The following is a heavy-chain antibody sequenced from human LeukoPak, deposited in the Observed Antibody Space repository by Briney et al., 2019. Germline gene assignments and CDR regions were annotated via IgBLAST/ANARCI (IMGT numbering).Heavy chain of an antibody. CDR3: ARSKDILTGYCFDY. CDR2: IYYSGST. D-gene: IGHD3-9*01. CDR1: GGSISSYY. Sequence: SETLSLTCTVSGGSISSYYWSCIRQPPGKGLEWIGYIYYSGSTKYNPSLKSRVTISVDTSKKQFSLKLSSVTAADTAVYYCARSKDILTGYCFDYWGQGTLVTVSS. V-gene: IGHV4-59*01. J-gene: IGHJ4*02.